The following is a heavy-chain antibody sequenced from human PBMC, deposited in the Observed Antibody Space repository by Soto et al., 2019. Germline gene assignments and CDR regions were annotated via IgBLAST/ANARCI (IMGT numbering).Heavy chain of an antibody. D-gene: IGHD1-26*01. V-gene: IGHV3-30*18. Sequence: QVQLVESGGGVVQPGRSLRLSCAASGFTFRSYGMHWVRQAPAKGLEWVAVISYDGSNKYYADSVMGRFTISRDNSKNTLYLQMNSLRAEDTAVYYCAKGGVGSTSNAFDIWGQGTMVTVSS. J-gene: IGHJ3*02. CDR1: GFTFRSYG. CDR2: ISYDGSNK. CDR3: AKGGVGSTSNAFDI.